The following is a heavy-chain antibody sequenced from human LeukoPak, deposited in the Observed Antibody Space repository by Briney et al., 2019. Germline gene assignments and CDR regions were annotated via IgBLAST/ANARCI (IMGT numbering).Heavy chain of an antibody. CDR2: ISGSGART. J-gene: IGHJ1*01. D-gene: IGHD6-13*01. V-gene: IGHV3-23*01. Sequence: GGSLRLSCAASGFTFSNYAMSWVRQAPGKGLEWVSAISGSGARTFYADSVRGRFTISRDNSKNTLYLQMNSLRAEDTAVYYCAKDGSLGAAGTIEYFQHWGQGTLVTVSS. CDR3: AKDGSLGAAGTIEYFQH. CDR1: GFTFSNYA.